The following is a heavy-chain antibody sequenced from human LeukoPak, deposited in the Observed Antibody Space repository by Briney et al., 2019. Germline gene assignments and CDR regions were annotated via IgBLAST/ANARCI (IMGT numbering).Heavy chain of an antibody. CDR1: GGTFSSYA. CDR2: IIPIFGTA. V-gene: IGHV1-69*05. Sequence: SVKVSCKASGGTFSSYAISWVRQAPGQGLEWMGGIIPIFGTANYAQKFQGRVTITTDESTSTAYMELSSLRSEDTAVYYCASLEGYCSGGSCSPGKVWFDPWGQGTLVTVSS. J-gene: IGHJ5*02. CDR3: ASLEGYCSGGSCSPGKVWFDP. D-gene: IGHD2-15*01.